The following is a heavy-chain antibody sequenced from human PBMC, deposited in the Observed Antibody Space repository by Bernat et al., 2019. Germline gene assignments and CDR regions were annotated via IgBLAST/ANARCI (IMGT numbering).Heavy chain of an antibody. J-gene: IGHJ4*02. V-gene: IGHV3-43*02. D-gene: IGHD7-27*01. Sequence: QLVESGFFLLQPGFSLRLSCAPSGFIFNAYVMHWVRQAPGMGLEWVSRISHDSSGTSYADSVKGRFTISRDNIKNSLYLQMNSLRVEDTALYDCVRDNANWAFDCWGRGTLVTVSS. CDR2: ISHDSSGT. CDR1: GFIFNAYV. CDR3: VRDNANWAFDC.